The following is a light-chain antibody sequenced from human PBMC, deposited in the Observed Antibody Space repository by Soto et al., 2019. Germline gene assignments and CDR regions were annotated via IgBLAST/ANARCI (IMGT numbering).Light chain of an antibody. CDR3: QQYYILPT. J-gene: IGKJ1*01. CDR1: QSVSSN. V-gene: IGKV3-15*01. CDR2: GAS. Sequence: EIVMTQSPATLSVSPGERATLSCRASQSVSSNLAWYQQRPGQAPRLLIYGASTGATGFPARFSGSGSGTEFTLTISSLESEDFAVYYWQQYYILPTFGQGTKVDIK.